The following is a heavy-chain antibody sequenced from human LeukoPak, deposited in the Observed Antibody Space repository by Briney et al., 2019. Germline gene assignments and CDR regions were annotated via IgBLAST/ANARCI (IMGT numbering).Heavy chain of an antibody. CDR3: ARGGIWIAAAGTEAPFDY. Sequence: ASVKVSCKASGYAFTGYYMHWVRQAPGQGLEWMGWINPNSGGTNYAQKFQGRVTMTRDTSISTAYMELSRLRSDDTAVYYCARGGIWIAAAGTEAPFDYWGQGTLVTVSS. D-gene: IGHD6-13*01. CDR2: INPNSGGT. J-gene: IGHJ4*02. CDR1: GYAFTGYY. V-gene: IGHV1-2*02.